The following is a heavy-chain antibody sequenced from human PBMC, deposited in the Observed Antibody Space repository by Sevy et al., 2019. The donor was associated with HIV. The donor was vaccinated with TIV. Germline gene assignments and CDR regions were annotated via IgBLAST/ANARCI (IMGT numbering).Heavy chain of an antibody. CDR3: TREASAAGTSFGLDV. D-gene: IGHD6-13*01. Sequence: GGSLRLSCVGSGFNFNKHFMVWVRQAPGRGLQWVSSISSRSGYIFYSDSVRGRFTISRDNAKNSLFLEMNNLGVEDTAVYYCTREASAAGTSFGLDVWGQGTTDTVSS. CDR2: ISSRSGYI. J-gene: IGHJ6*02. CDR1: GFNFNKHF. V-gene: IGHV3-21*01.